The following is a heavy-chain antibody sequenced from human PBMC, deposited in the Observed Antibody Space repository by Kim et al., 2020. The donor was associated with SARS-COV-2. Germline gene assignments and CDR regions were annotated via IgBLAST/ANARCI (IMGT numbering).Heavy chain of an antibody. CDR2: IYYSGST. D-gene: IGHD2-15*01. J-gene: IGHJ4*02. CDR1: GGSISSGGYY. Sequence: SETLSLTCTVSGGSISSGGYYWSWIRQHPGKGLEWIGYIYYSGSTYYNPSLKSRVTISVDTSKNQFSLKLSSVTAADTAVYYCARDRWHYFDYWGQGTLVTVSS. CDR3: ARDRWHYFDY. V-gene: IGHV4-31*03.